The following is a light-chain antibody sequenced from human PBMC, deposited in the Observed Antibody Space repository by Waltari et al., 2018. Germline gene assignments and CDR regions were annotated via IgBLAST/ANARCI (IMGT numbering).Light chain of an antibody. CDR1: SSNVGGYNY. Sequence: QSALTQPRSVSGSPGQSVTISCTGTSSNVGGYNYVSCYQQHPGKAPKLMIYATPQRPSGVPDRFSGSKSGNTASLTISGLQADDEADYYCCSYAGSFTLLFGGGTRVTVL. CDR3: CSYAGSFTLL. CDR2: ATP. V-gene: IGLV2-11*01. J-gene: IGLJ2*01.